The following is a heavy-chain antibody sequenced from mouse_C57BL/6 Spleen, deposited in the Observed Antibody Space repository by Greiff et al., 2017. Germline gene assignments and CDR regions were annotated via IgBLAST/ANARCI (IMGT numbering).Heavy chain of an antibody. V-gene: IGHV1-42*01. CDR1: GYSFTGYY. CDR2: INPSTGGP. CDR3: ARDYGSSYDY. Sequence: EVKLVESGPELVKPGASVKISCKASGYSFTGYYMNWVKQSPEKSLEWIGEINPSTGGPTYNPTFKAKATLTVVKSSSTAYMQLKSLTSEDSAVYYCARDYGSSYDYWGQGTTLTVSS. J-gene: IGHJ2*01. D-gene: IGHD1-1*01.